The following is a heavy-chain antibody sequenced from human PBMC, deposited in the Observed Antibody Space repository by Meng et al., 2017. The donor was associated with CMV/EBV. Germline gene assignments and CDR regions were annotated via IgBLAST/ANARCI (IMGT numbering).Heavy chain of an antibody. Sequence: AAVATFSGDASRRVRPDPGQGLEWMGGIIPIFGTADYAQKFQGRVTITTDESTSTAYMELSSLRSEDTAVYYCARAGSGSYYYFDYWGQGTLVTVSS. CDR1: VATFSGDA. CDR2: IIPIFGTA. V-gene: IGHV1-69*05. D-gene: IGHD3-10*01. J-gene: IGHJ4*02. CDR3: ARAGSGSYYYFDY.